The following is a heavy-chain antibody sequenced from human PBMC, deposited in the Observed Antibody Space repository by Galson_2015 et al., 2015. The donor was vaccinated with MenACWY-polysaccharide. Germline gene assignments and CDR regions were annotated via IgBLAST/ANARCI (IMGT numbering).Heavy chain of an antibody. CDR2: INWNSNRI. J-gene: IGHJ4*02. V-gene: IGHV3-9*01. D-gene: IGHD6-19*01. CDR3: AKDRYSTGWFGAFHY. CDR1: GFTFDDYA. Sequence: SLRLSCAGSGFTFDDYAMHWVRQASGKGPEWVSGINWNSNRIHYADSVRGRFTISRDNAKNSLYLQMKSLRAEDTALYYCAKDRYSTGWFGAFHYWGQGTLVTVSS.